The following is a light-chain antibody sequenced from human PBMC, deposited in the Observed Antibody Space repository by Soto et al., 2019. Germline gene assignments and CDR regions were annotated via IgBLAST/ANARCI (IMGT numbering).Light chain of an antibody. CDR3: QQYKSYSQT. Sequence: DIQMAQSPSTLSAYVGDTVPITCRASQTISSWLAWYQQKPGKAPKLPIYDASSLESGVPSRFSGSGSGTEFTLTISSLQPDDFATYYCQQYKSYSQTFGQGTKVDIK. J-gene: IGKJ1*01. CDR2: DAS. CDR1: QTISSW. V-gene: IGKV1-5*01.